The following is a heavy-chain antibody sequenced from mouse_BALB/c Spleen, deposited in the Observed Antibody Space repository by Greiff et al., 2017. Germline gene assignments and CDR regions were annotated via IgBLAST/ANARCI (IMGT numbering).Heavy chain of an antibody. CDR1: GYAFTSYN. D-gene: IGHD1-1*01. J-gene: IGHJ3*01. CDR2: IDPYNGGT. Sequence: VQLKQSGPELVKPGASVKVSCKASGYAFTSYNMYWVKQSHGKSLEWIGYIDPYNGGTSYNQKFKGKATLTVDKSSSTAYMHLNSLTSEDSAVYYCARGDYGSSPAWFAYWGQGTLVTVSA. V-gene: IGHV1S135*01. CDR3: ARGDYGSSPAWFAY.